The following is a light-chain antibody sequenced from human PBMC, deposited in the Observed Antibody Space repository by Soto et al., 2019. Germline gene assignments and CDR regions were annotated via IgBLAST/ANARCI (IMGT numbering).Light chain of an antibody. CDR3: QQRSNWPRT. V-gene: IGKV3-11*01. CDR1: QSVSRY. Sequence: EVVLTQSPDILSLSPGERATLSCRASQSVSRYLGWYQQKPGQSPRLLIYDASNRATGIPARFSGSGSGTDFTLTICILEPEYFSVYYCQQRSNWPRTFGQGTEVEI. J-gene: IGKJ1*01. CDR2: DAS.